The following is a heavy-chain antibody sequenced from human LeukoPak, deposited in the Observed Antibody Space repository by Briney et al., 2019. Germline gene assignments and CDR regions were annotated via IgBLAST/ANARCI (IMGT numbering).Heavy chain of an antibody. Sequence: GGSLRLSCAASGFTFSSYAMSWVRQAPGKGLEWVSAISGSGGSTYYADSVKGRFTISRDNSKDTLYLQMNSLRAEDTAVYYCAKRPEAGDYGDYGLYYFDYWGQGTLVTVSS. V-gene: IGHV3-23*01. CDR3: AKRPEAGDYGDYGLYYFDY. CDR1: GFTFSSYA. CDR2: ISGSGGST. D-gene: IGHD4-17*01. J-gene: IGHJ4*02.